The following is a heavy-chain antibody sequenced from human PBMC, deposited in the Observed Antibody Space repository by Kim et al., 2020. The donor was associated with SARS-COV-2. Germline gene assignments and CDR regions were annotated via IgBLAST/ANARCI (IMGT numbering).Heavy chain of an antibody. Sequence: GESLKISCRGSGYSFNTYWIGWVRQMPGKGLEWMGIIHPGDSDTKYSPSFRGQVTISADRSITTAYLQWGSLKASDTATYYCATLRGDYDRSGFDSWGQGTMVTVSS. J-gene: IGHJ4*02. D-gene: IGHD3-22*01. CDR1: GYSFNTYW. CDR2: IHPGDSDT. CDR3: ATLRGDYDRSGFDS. V-gene: IGHV5-51*01.